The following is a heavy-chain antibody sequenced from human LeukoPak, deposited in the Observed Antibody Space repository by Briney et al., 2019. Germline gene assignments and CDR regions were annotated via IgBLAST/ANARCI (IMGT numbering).Heavy chain of an antibody. Sequence: PGGALKPLCCTPGFHFCLSALTRVPQAPGEGPELVPSISDSGGSTLYADSVKGRFTISRDNSENTLSLQMNSLRAEDTAVYYCVKRSPSGTFYFDYWGQGTLVTVSS. V-gene: IGHV3-23*01. CDR3: VKRSPSGTFYFDY. CDR1: FHFCLSA. D-gene: IGHD1-26*01. J-gene: IGHJ4*02. CDR2: ISDSGGST.